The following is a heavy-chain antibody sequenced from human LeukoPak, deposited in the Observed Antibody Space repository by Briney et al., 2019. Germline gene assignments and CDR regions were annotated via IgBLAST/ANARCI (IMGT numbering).Heavy chain of an antibody. CDR3: TTSPSYNWNYGDFDY. CDR2: IKSKTDGGTT. CDR1: GFTFSNAW. D-gene: IGHD1-7*01. J-gene: IGHJ4*02. Sequence: GGSLRLSCAASGFTFSNAWRSWVRQAPGKGLEWVGRIKSKTDGGTTDYAAPVKGRFTISRDDSKNTLYLQMNSLKTEDTAVYYCTTSPSYNWNYGDFDYWGQGTLVTVSS. V-gene: IGHV3-15*01.